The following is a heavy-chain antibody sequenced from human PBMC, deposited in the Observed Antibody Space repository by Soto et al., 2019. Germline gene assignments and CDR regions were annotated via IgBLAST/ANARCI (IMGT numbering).Heavy chain of an antibody. V-gene: IGHV1-18*01. Sequence: ASVKVSCKASGGTFSSYAISWVRQAPGQGPEWMGWVSTNDDRTNYARKFQGRVTMTTDRSTTTTSMELRSLGTDDTAVYYCARELNTESSAYYSFAFWGQGTLVTVSS. CDR1: GGTFSSYA. CDR3: ARELNTESSAYYSFAF. J-gene: IGHJ4*02. CDR2: VSTNDDRT. D-gene: IGHD3-22*01.